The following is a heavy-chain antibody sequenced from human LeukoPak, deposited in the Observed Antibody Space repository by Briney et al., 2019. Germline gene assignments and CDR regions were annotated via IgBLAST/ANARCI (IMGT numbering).Heavy chain of an antibody. V-gene: IGHV1-2*02. CDR3: AREVRQGYYGSGSSPIDY. J-gene: IGHJ4*02. Sequence: ASVKVSCKASGYTFTGYYMHWVRQAPGQGLEWMGWINPNSGGTNYAQKFQGRVTMTRDTSISTAYMELSRLRSDDTAVYYCAREVRQGYYGSGSSPIDYWGQGTLVTVSS. CDR1: GYTFTGYY. D-gene: IGHD3-10*01. CDR2: INPNSGGT.